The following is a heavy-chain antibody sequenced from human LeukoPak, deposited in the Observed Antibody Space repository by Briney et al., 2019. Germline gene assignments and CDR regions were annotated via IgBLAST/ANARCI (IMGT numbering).Heavy chain of an antibody. CDR2: IYATGST. CDR3: ATYDYGDYQFDY. Sequence: PSETLSLTCTVSGGSISSGSYYYSWIRQPAGKGLEWIGRIYATGSTDYNPSLTSPVTISVDTSKNQFSLKLSSVTAADTAVYYCATYDYGDYQFDYWGQGTLVTVSS. CDR1: GGSISSGSYY. D-gene: IGHD4-17*01. V-gene: IGHV4-61*02. J-gene: IGHJ4*02.